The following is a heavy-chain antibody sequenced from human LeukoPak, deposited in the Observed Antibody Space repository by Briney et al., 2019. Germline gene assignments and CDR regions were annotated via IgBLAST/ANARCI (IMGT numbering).Heavy chain of an antibody. J-gene: IGHJ4*02. V-gene: IGHV4-59*08. Sequence: SGTLSLTCTVSGGSISSYYWSWIRQPPGKGLEWIGYIYYSGSTNYNPSLKSRVTISVDTSKNQFSLKLSSVTAADTAVYYCARRNRVYDSSGYYYYFDYWGQGTLVTVSS. D-gene: IGHD3-22*01. CDR1: GGSISSYY. CDR2: IYYSGST. CDR3: ARRNRVYDSSGYYYYFDY.